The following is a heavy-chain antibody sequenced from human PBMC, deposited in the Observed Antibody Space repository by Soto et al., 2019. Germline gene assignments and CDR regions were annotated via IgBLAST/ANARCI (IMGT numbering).Heavy chain of an antibody. CDR3: ERARITMVREVIKYNMDV. D-gene: IGHD3-10*01. CDR2: IYNSGST. Sequence: SETLSLTCTVSGGSISSYYWSWIRRPPGKGLEWIGYIYNSGSTHSNPSLQSRVTISVDTSKNQFSLKLSSVTAADTGIYYCERARITMVREVIKYNMDVWGQGTTVTVSS. V-gene: IGHV4-59*01. CDR1: GGSISSYY. J-gene: IGHJ6*02.